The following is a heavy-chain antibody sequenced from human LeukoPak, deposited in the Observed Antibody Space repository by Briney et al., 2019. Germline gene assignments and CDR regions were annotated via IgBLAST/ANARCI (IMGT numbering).Heavy chain of an antibody. CDR3: ARDEMGATFFFDY. J-gene: IGHJ4*02. Sequence: GGSLRLSCAASGFTFSSYWMSWVRQAPGKGLEWVANIKQDGSEKYYVDSVKGRFTISRDNSKNTLYLQMNSLRAEDTAVYYCARDEMGATFFFDYWGQGTLVTVSS. V-gene: IGHV3-7*01. CDR2: IKQDGSEK. CDR1: GFTFSSYW. D-gene: IGHD1-26*01.